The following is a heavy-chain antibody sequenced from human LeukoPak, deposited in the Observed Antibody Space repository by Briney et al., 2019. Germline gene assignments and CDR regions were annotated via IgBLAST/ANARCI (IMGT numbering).Heavy chain of an antibody. D-gene: IGHD7-27*01. Sequence: SETLSLTCTVSGGSISSSSYYWGWIRQPPGKGLEWIGSIYYSGSTYYNPSLKSRVTISVDTSKNQFSLKLSSVTAADTAVYYCARQNWGFWFDSWGQGTLVTVSS. CDR3: ARQNWGFWFDS. J-gene: IGHJ5*01. CDR1: GGSISSSSYY. V-gene: IGHV4-39*01. CDR2: IYYSGST.